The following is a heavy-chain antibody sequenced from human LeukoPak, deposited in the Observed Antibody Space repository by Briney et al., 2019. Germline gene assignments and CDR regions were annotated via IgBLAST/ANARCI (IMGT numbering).Heavy chain of an antibody. Sequence: SETLSLTCSVSGGSMSGYYWSWNRQPPGKGLEWIGSIHYNGGTDYNPSLKTRVTISLDTSRSQFSLKLGSVTAADTAVYYCARGRVPGYWGQGALVTVS. CDR1: GGSMSGYY. CDR3: ARGRVPGY. J-gene: IGHJ4*02. CDR2: IHYNGGT. D-gene: IGHD3-9*01. V-gene: IGHV4-59*01.